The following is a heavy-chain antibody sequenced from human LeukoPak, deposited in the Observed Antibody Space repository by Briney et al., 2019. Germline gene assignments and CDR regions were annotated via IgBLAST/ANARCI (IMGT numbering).Heavy chain of an antibody. CDR3: ARGSSGGSSEAPNYYYYYGMDV. D-gene: IGHD2-15*01. CDR1: GYTFTGYY. J-gene: IGHJ6*02. CDR2: INPNSGGT. V-gene: IGHV1-2*04. Sequence: ASVKVSCKASGYTFTGYYMHWVRQAPGQGLEWMGWINPNSGGTNYAQKFQGWVTMTRDTSISTAYMELSRLRSDDTAVYYCARGSSGGSSEAPNYYYYYGMDVWGQGTTVTVSS.